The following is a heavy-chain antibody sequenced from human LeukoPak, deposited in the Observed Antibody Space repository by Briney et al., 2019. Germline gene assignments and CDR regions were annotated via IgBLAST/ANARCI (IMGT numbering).Heavy chain of an antibody. J-gene: IGHJ4*02. CDR3: ARGLLTGSPRAVDC. V-gene: IGHV3-66*01. CDR1: GFSVSRHY. Sequence: PGGSLRLSCAASGFSVSRHYMSWVRQAPGKGLEWVSVIYSGGTTYYADSVKGRFTISRDNSKNTVFLQMNSLRAEDTAVYYCARGLLTGSPRAVDCWGQGTLVTVSS. CDR2: IYSGGTT. D-gene: IGHD3-9*01.